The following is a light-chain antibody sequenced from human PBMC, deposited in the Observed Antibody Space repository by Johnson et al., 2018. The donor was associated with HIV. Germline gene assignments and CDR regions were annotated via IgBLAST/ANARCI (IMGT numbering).Light chain of an antibody. CDR1: SSNIGNNY. V-gene: IGLV1-51*02. CDR3: GTWDGSLSAGAV. J-gene: IGLJ1*01. Sequence: QSVLTQPPSVSAAPGQKVTISCSGSSSNIGNNYVSWYQHLPGTAPKLLIYENTKRPSGIPDRFSGSKSGTSATLGITGLQTGDEGDYYCGTWDGSLSAGAVFGPGPQVTVL. CDR2: ENT.